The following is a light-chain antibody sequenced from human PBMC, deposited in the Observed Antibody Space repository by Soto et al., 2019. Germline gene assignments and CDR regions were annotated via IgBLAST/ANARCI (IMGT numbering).Light chain of an antibody. Sequence: DIQMTQSPSSLSASVGDRVTITCQASQDITKYLNWYRQKPGKAPNLLIYDASKLKTGVPSRFSGTGYGIYFPFTISRLQPEVIATYFCQPYDKLHPAFGGGTRMEIK. V-gene: IGKV1-33*01. J-gene: IGKJ4*01. CDR1: QDITKY. CDR2: DAS. CDR3: QPYDKLHPA.